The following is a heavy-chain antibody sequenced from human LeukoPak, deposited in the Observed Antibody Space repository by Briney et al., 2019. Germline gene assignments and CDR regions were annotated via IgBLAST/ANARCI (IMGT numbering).Heavy chain of an antibody. V-gene: IGHV2-5*02. CDR1: GFSLSTSGVG. D-gene: IGHD1-26*01. CDR2: IYWDDDK. J-gene: IGHJ4*02. Sequence: SGPTLVKPTQTLTLTCTFSGFSLSTSGVGVGWIRQPPGKALEWLALIYWDDDKRYSPSLKSRLAITKDTSKNQVVLTMTNMDPVDTATYYCAHTPRRSVSVWEPNFDYWGQGTLVTVSS. CDR3: AHTPRRSVSVWEPNFDY.